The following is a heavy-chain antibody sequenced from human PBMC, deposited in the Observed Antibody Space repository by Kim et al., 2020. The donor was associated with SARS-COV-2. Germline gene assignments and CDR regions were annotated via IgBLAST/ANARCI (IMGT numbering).Heavy chain of an antibody. V-gene: IGHV3-9*01. CDR3: AKDIVPSSSWYYFDY. CDR2: ISWNSGSI. CDR1: GFTFDDYA. D-gene: IGHD6-13*01. Sequence: LRLSCAASGFTFDDYAMHWVRQAPGKGLEWVSGISWNSGSIGYADSVKGRFTISRDNAKNSLYLQMNSLRAEDTALYYCAKDIVPSSSWYYFDYWGQGTLVTVSS. J-gene: IGHJ4*02.